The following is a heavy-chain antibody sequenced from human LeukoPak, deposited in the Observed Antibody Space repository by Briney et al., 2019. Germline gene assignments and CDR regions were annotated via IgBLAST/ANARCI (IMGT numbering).Heavy chain of an antibody. CDR3: AKDLGYGSGSDYYYGMDV. J-gene: IGHJ6*02. CDR1: GFTFSSYG. Sequence: GGSLRLSCAASGFTFSSYGMHWGRQAPGKGRGWVAVISYDGSNKYYADSVKGRFTISRDNSKNTLYLQMNSLSAEDTAVYYCAKDLGYGSGSDYYYGMDVWGQGTTVTVSS. V-gene: IGHV3-30*18. CDR2: ISYDGSNK. D-gene: IGHD3-10*01.